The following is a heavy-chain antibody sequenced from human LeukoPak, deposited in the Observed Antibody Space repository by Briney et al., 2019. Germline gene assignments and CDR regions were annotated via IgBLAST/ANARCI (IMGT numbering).Heavy chain of an antibody. CDR1: GFTFSSYA. Sequence: GGSLRLSCAASGFTFSSYAMNWVRQAPGKGLEWVSAICSNDNNTYYANSVKGRFTISRDNSKNTLSLQLNSLRAEDAAVYYCAKGTSSSCYSAPNYWGQGTLVTVSS. J-gene: IGHJ4*02. CDR3: AKGTSSSCYSAPNY. CDR2: ICSNDNNT. V-gene: IGHV3-23*01. D-gene: IGHD2-15*01.